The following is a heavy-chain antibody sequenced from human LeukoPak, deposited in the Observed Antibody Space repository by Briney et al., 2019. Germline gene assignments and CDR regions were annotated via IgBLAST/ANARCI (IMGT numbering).Heavy chain of an antibody. V-gene: IGHV1-18*01. D-gene: IGHD2-15*01. Sequence: ASVKVSCKASGYTFTSYGISWVRQAPGQGLEWMGWISAYNGNTNYAQKLQGRVTMTTDTSTSTAYMELRSLRSDGTAVYYCARDLVVVARFNWFDPWGQGTLVTVSS. J-gene: IGHJ5*02. CDR2: ISAYNGNT. CDR3: ARDLVVVARFNWFDP. CDR1: GYTFTSYG.